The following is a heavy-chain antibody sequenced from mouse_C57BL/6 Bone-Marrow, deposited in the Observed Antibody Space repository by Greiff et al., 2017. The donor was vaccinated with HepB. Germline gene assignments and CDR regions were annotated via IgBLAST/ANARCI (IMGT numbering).Heavy chain of an antibody. V-gene: IGHV1-55*01. CDR3: ASRPNYDGSSLYWYFDV. Sequence: QVQLQQPGAELVKPGASVKMSCKASGYTFTSYWITWVKQRPGQGLEWIGDIYPGSGSTNYNEKFKSKATLTVDTSSSTAYMQLSSLTSEDSAVYDCASRPNYDGSSLYWYFDVWGTGTTVTVSS. CDR2: IYPGSGST. CDR1: GYTFTSYW. J-gene: IGHJ1*03. D-gene: IGHD1-1*01.